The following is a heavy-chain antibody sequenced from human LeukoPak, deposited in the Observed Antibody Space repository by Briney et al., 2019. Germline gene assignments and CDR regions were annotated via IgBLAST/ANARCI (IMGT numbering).Heavy chain of an antibody. CDR1: GGSISSSSYY. J-gene: IGHJ6*03. CDR2: IYYSGST. CDR3: ATTSGRYYDSSGYLIYYYYYYMDV. Sequence: SETLSLTCTVSGGSISSSSYYWGWIRQPPGRGLEWIGSIYYSGSTYYNPSLKSRVTISVDTSKNQFSLKLSSVTAADTAVYYCATTSGRYYDSSGYLIYYYYYYMDVWGKGTTVTISS. V-gene: IGHV4-39*01. D-gene: IGHD3-22*01.